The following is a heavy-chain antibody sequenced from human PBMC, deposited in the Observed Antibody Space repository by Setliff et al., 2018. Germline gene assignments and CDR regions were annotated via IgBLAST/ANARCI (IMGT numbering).Heavy chain of an antibody. CDR2: FDPEDGET. CDR3: ARENTAKNFWGEESDY. J-gene: IGHJ4*02. V-gene: IGHV1-24*01. Sequence: VKVSCKVSGYNLIEVSMHWVRQAPGKGLEWMGGFDPEDGETIYAQKFQGRVKMTRDTSTNTVYMQLNSLRFEDRAVYYCARENTAKNFWGEESDYWGQGTLVTVSS. D-gene: IGHD3-3*01. CDR1: GYNLIEVS.